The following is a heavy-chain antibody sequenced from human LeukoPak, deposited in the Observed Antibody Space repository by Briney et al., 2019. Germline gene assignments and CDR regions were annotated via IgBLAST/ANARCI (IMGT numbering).Heavy chain of an antibody. CDR2: ISTGGTYI. V-gene: IGHV3-21*01. D-gene: IGHD5-18*01. CDR3: ASKRYSYGPDAFDI. CDR1: GFTFSTYT. J-gene: IGHJ3*02. Sequence: GGSLRLSCAASGFTFSTYTMNWVRQAPGKGLEWVSSISTGGTYIYYADSVKGRFTISRDNAKNSLYLQMNSLRAEDTAVYYCASKRYSYGPDAFDIWGQGTMVTVSS.